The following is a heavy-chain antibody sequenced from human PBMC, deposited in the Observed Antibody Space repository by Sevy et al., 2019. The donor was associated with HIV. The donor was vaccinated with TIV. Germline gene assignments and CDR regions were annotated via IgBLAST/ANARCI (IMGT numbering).Heavy chain of an antibody. CDR2: ISGSGGST. CDR3: AKDPTWIQGGDAFDI. Sequence: GGSLRLSCAASGFTFSSYSMSWVRQAPGKGLEWVSAISGSGGSTYYADSVKGRFTISRDNSKNTLYLQMNSLRAEDTAVYYCAKDPTWIQGGDAFDIWGQGTMVTVSS. V-gene: IGHV3-23*01. J-gene: IGHJ3*02. D-gene: IGHD5-18*01. CDR1: GFTFSSYS.